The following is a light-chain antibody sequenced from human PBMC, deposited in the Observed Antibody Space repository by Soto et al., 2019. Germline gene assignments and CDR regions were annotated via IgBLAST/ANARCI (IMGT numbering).Light chain of an antibody. CDR2: NDN. Sequence: QLVLTQTPSASGTPGQRVTISCSGSSSNIGSKYVYWYQQLPGAAPRLLIYNDNQRPSGVPDRFSGSKSGTSASLAISGLRSEDEADYYCAAWDASLSGDVFGTGTKLTVL. J-gene: IGLJ1*01. CDR3: AAWDASLSGDV. CDR1: SSNIGSKY. V-gene: IGLV1-47*02.